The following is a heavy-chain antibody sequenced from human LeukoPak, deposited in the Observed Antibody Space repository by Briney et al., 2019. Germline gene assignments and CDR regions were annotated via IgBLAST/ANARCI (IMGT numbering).Heavy chain of an antibody. V-gene: IGHV4-30-4*01. J-gene: IGHJ4*02. CDR2: IYYSGST. D-gene: IGHD7-27*01. CDR1: GGSISSGDYY. Sequence: SETLSLTCTVSGGSISSGDYYWSWIRQPPGKGLEWIGYIYYSGSTYYNPSLKSRVTISVDTSKNQFSLKLSSVTAADTAVYYCARTPHELGIDYWGQGTLVTVSS. CDR3: ARTPHELGIDY.